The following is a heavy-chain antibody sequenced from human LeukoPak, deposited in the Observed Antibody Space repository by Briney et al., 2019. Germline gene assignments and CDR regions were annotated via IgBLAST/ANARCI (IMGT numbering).Heavy chain of an antibody. CDR1: GFTFSASA. CDR2: IRYDGSNK. J-gene: IGHJ4*02. V-gene: IGHV3-30*02. CDR3: AKDVSVAGTGGDY. D-gene: IGHD6-19*01. Sequence: PGTSLRLSCAASGFTFSASAMHWVRQAPGKGLEWVAFIRYDGSNKYYADSVKGRFTISRDNSKNTLYLQMNSLRAEDTAVYYCAKDVSVAGTGGDYWGQGTLVTVSS.